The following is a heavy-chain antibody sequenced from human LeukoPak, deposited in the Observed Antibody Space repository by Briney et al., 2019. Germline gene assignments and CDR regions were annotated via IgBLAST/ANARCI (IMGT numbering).Heavy chain of an antibody. CDR1: GFTFSSYG. D-gene: IGHD6-13*01. Sequence: GGSLRLSCAASGFTFSSYGMHWVRQAPGKGLEWVAVISYDGSNKYYADSVKGRFTISRDNSKNTLYLQMNSLRAEDTAVYYCAKDHSYSSSWYLGYWGQGTLVTVSS. V-gene: IGHV3-30*18. CDR3: AKDHSYSSSWYLGY. CDR2: ISYDGSNK. J-gene: IGHJ4*02.